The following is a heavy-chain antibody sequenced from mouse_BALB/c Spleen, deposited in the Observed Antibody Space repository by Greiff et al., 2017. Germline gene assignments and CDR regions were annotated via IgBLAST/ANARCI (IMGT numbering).Heavy chain of an antibody. CDR3: TRLYYYAMDY. V-gene: IGHV6-6*02. J-gene: IGHJ4*01. Sequence: EVKLVESGGGLVQPGGSMKLSCVASGFTFSNYWMNWVRQSPEKGLEWVAEIRLKSNNYATHYAESVKGRFTISRDDSKSSVYLQMNNLRAEDTGIYYCTRLYYYAMDYWGQGTSVTVSS. CDR1: GFTFSNYW. CDR2: IRLKSNNYAT.